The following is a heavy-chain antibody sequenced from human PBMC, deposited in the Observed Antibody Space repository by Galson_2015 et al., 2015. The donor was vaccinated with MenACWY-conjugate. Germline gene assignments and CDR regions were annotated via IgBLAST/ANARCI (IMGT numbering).Heavy chain of an antibody. J-gene: IGHJ4*02. D-gene: IGHD6-13*01. V-gene: IGHV1-3*01. CDR1: GYTFTSYA. CDR2: INAGNGNT. Sequence: SVKVSCKASGYTFTSYAMHWVRQAPGQRLEWMGWINAGNGNTKYSQKFQGRVTITRDTSTSTVYMELSSLRSEDTAVYYCARGDFSGYSSSYFDYWGQGTLVTVSS. CDR3: ARGDFSGYSSSYFDY.